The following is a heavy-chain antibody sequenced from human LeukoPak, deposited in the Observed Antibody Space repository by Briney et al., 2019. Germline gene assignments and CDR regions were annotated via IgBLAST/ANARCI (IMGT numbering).Heavy chain of an antibody. CDR1: GYTFTSYY. Sequence: GASVKVSCKASGYTFTSYYMHWVRQAPGQGLEWMGIINPSGGSTSYAQKFQGRVTMTRDTSTSTVYMELSSLRSEDTAVYYCARDSSGWYDARWFDPWGQGTLVTVSS. J-gene: IGHJ5*02. V-gene: IGHV1-46*01. D-gene: IGHD6-19*01. CDR3: ARDSSGWYDARWFDP. CDR2: INPSGGST.